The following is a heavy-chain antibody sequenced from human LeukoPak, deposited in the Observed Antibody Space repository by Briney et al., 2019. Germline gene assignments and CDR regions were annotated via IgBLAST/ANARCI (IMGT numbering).Heavy chain of an antibody. CDR2: ISSSGSTI. V-gene: IGHV3-48*03. Sequence: GGSLRLSCAASGFTFSSYEMNWVRQAPGKGLEWVSYISSSGSTIYYADSVKGRFTISRDNAKNSLYLQMNSLRAEDMAVYYCATSSTSYYNWFDPWGQGTLVTVSS. CDR3: ATSSTSYYNWFDP. CDR1: GFTFSSYE. J-gene: IGHJ5*02. D-gene: IGHD2-2*01.